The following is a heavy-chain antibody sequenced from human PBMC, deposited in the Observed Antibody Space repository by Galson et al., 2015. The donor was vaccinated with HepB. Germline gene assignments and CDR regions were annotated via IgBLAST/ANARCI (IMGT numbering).Heavy chain of an antibody. CDR1: GFTFSHYS. CDR2: IYPTGSPI. J-gene: IGHJ3*01. D-gene: IGHD5/OR15-5a*01. V-gene: IGHV3-48*02. CDR3: VRIYENTIWAFDF. Sequence: SLRLSCAASGFTFSHYSMNWVRQAPGKGLEWIAYIYPTGSPIYYADSVKGRFTISRDSAHSSFLQMHSLRDEDTATYYCVRIYENTIWAFDFWGQGTMVTVSS.